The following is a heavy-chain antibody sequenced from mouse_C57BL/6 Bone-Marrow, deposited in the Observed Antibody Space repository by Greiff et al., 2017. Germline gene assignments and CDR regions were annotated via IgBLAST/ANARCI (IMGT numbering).Heavy chain of an antibody. D-gene: IGHD1-1*01. CDR3: ARSGYYGSSFFDY. J-gene: IGHJ2*01. CDR1: GYTFTSYW. Sequence: QVHVKQPGAELVRPGTSVKLSCKASGYTFTSYWMHWVKQRPGQGLAWIGVIDPSDSYTNYNQKFKGKATLTVDTSSSTAYMQLSSLTSEDSAVYYCARSGYYGSSFFDYWGQGTTLTVSS. CDR2: IDPSDSYT. V-gene: IGHV1-59*01.